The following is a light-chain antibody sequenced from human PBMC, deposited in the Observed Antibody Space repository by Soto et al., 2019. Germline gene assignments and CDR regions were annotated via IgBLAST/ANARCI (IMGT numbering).Light chain of an antibody. CDR2: GAS. CDR3: QQYGSSQWT. Sequence: EIVLTQSPGTLSLSPGERATLSCRASQSVSSNYLAWYQQTPGQAPSPPIYGASSRATGIPDRFSGSGAGTDFTRTISRLETEDFAVYYCQQYGSSQWTFGQGTKVESK. V-gene: IGKV3-20*01. CDR1: QSVSSNY. J-gene: IGKJ1*01.